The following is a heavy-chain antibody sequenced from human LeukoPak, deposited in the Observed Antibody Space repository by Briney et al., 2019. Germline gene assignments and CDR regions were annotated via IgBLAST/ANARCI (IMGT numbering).Heavy chain of an antibody. Sequence: PSETLSLTCTVSGGSISSYYWSWIRQPPGKGVEWIGYIYYSGSTNYNPSLKSRVTISVGTSKNQFSLKLSSVTAADTAVYYCAGAGITIFGVVPGPRPFDYWGQGTLVTVSS. D-gene: IGHD3-3*01. CDR2: IYYSGST. V-gene: IGHV4-59*01. J-gene: IGHJ4*02. CDR3: AGAGITIFGVVPGPRPFDY. CDR1: GGSISSYY.